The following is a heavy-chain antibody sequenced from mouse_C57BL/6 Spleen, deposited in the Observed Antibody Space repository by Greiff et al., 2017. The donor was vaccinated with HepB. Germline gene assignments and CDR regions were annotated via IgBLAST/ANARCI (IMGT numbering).Heavy chain of an antibody. CDR3: ARHEWIRGYYYAMDY. Sequence: QVHVKQSGAELVKPGASVKLSCKASGYTFTEYTIHWVKQRSGQGLEWIGWFYPGSGSIKYNEKFKDKATLTADKSSSTVYMELSRLTSEDSAVYCCARHEWIRGYYYAMDYWGQGTSVTVSS. CDR1: GYTFTEYT. D-gene: IGHD2-4*01. V-gene: IGHV1-62-2*01. J-gene: IGHJ4*01. CDR2: FYPGSGSI.